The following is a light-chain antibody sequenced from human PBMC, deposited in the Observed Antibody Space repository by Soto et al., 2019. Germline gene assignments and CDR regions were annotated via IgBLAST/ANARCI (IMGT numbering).Light chain of an antibody. CDR3: SAYTDNKNIPYV. V-gene: IGLV2-14*01. Sequence: QSVLTQPASVSGSLGQSITISCTGTTGDVGSYKYVSWYQQHPGKAPKLMIYEVTNRPSGVSNRFSGSKSGNTASLTISGRRAEDEADYFCSAYTDNKNIPYVFGTGTKVTVL. J-gene: IGLJ1*01. CDR1: TGDVGSYKY. CDR2: EVT.